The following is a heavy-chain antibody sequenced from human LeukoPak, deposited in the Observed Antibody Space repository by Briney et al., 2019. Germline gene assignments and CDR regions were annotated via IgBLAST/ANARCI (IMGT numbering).Heavy chain of an antibody. CDR3: ARGKHSSGWSPARRFDP. J-gene: IGHJ5*02. D-gene: IGHD6-19*01. CDR2: IYYSGST. Sequence: SETLSLTCTVSGGSISSSSYSWGWIRQPPGKGLEWIGSIYYSGSTYYTPSLKSRVTISVDTSKNQFSLKLSSVTATDTAVYYCARGKHSSGWSPARRFDPWGQGTLVTVSS. V-gene: IGHV4-39*01. CDR1: GGSISSSSYS.